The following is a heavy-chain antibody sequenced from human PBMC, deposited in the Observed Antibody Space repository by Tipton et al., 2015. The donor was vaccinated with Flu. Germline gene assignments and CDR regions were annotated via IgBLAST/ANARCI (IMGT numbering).Heavy chain of an antibody. CDR3: ARHTGDSVRGVIDY. CDR1: VGSFSGYY. V-gene: IGHV4-34*01. D-gene: IGHD3-10*02. CDR2: INHSGSA. J-gene: IGHJ4*02. Sequence: TLSLTCAVYVGSFSGYYWSWIRQSPGKGLEWIGEINHSGSANYNPSLNSRVTISVDTSKNQFSLKLSSVTAADTAVYYCARHTGDSVRGVIDYWGQGTLVTVSS.